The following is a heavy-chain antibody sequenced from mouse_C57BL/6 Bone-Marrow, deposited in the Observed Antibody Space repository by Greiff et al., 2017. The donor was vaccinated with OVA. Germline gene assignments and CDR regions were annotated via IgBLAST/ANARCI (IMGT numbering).Heavy chain of an antibody. Sequence: DVHLVESGGGLVKPGGSLKLSCAASGFTFSSYAMSWVRQTPEKRLEWVATISDGGSYTYYPDNVKGRFTISRDNAKNNLYLQMSHLKSEDTAMYYCARAINAMDYWGQGTSVTVSS. J-gene: IGHJ4*01. CDR3: ARAINAMDY. CDR2: ISDGGSYT. CDR1: GFTFSSYA. V-gene: IGHV5-4*01.